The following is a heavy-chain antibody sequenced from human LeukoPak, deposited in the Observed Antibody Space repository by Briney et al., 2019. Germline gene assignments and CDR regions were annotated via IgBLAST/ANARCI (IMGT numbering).Heavy chain of an antibody. CDR2: INPNSGGT. D-gene: IGHD2-2*01. CDR1: GYTFTGYY. V-gene: IGHV1-2*02. J-gene: IGHJ4*02. CDR3: ARDVCSSTSCYGRPFDY. Sequence: ASVKVSCKASGYTFTGYYMHWVRQAPGQGLEWMGWINPNSGGTNYAQKFQGRVTMTRDTSISTAYMELSRPRSDDTAVYYCARDVCSSTSCYGRPFDYWGQGTLVTVSS.